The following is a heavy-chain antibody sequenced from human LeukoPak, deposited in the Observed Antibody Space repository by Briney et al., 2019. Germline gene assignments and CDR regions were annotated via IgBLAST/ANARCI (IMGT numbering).Heavy chain of an antibody. D-gene: IGHD4-17*01. CDR3: ARKTTVTTFGYYYGMDV. J-gene: IGHJ6*02. CDR2: IYSGGST. Sequence: GGSLRLSCAASGFTVSSNYMSWVRQAPGKGLEWVSVIYSGGSTYYADSVKGRFTISRDNSKNTLYLQMNSLRAEDTAVYYCARKTTVTTFGYYYGMDVWGQGTTVTVSS. V-gene: IGHV3-66*01. CDR1: GFTVSSNY.